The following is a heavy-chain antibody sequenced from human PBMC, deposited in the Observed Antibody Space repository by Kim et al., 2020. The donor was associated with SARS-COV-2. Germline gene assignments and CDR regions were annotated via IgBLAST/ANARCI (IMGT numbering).Heavy chain of an antibody. CDR3: ARGATFTMVRGVIRWFDP. J-gene: IGHJ5*02. Sequence: SETLSLTCAVYGGSFSGYYWSWIRQPPGKGLEWIGEINHSGSTNYNPSLKSRVTISVDTSKNQFSLKLSSVTAADTAVYYCARGATFTMVRGVIRWFDPWGQGTLVTVSS. V-gene: IGHV4-34*01. CDR2: INHSGST. CDR1: GGSFSGYY. D-gene: IGHD3-10*01.